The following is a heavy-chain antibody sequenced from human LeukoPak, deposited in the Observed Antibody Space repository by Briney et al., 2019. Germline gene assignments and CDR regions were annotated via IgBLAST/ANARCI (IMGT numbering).Heavy chain of an antibody. CDR3: ARTFGGEGGQRFDH. CDR2: ISSNGGST. CDR1: GFTFSSYA. V-gene: IGHV3-64*04. D-gene: IGHD2-15*01. Sequence: PGGSLRLSCSASGFTFSSYAMDWVRQAPGRGLEYVSAISSNGGSTYYADSVKDRFTISRDNAKNSLYVQMNSLRAEDTAIYYCARTFGGEGGQRFDHWGQGTLVTVSS. J-gene: IGHJ4*02.